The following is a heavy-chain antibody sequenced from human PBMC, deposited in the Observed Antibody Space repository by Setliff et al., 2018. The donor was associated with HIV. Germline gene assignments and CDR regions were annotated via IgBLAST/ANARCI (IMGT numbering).Heavy chain of an antibody. Sequence: GGSLRLSCAASGFTFSSYGMHWVRQAPGKGLEWVAVIWYDGSNKYYADSVKGRFTISRDNPKNTLYLQMNSLRAEDTAVYYCAKDRQVGTWTLDYWGQGTLVTVSS. D-gene: IGHD2-21*02. CDR2: IWYDGSNK. J-gene: IGHJ4*02. CDR3: AKDRQVGTWTLDY. CDR1: GFTFSSYG. V-gene: IGHV3-30*02.